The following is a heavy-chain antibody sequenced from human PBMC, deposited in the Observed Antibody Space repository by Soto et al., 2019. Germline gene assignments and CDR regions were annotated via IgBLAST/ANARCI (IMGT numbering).Heavy chain of an antibody. V-gene: IGHV3-23*05. D-gene: IGHD6-19*01. CDR2: IDGTSTFS. CDR3: AKNSGWFTA. Sequence: GGSLRLSCVASGFTFSTNDMTWVRQAPGKGLEWVSTIDGTSTFSNYAASVEGRFTISRDNSRNTVYLQMNSLRADDTAVYFCAKNSGWFTARGQGTLVTVSS. J-gene: IGHJ4*02. CDR1: GFTFSTND.